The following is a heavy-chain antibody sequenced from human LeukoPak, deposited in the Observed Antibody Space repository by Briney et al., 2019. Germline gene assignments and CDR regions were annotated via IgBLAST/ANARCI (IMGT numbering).Heavy chain of an antibody. D-gene: IGHD2-21*01. J-gene: IGHJ4*02. V-gene: IGHV1-69*04. CDR1: GGTFSSYA. Sequence: GSSVTVSCKASGGTFSSYAISWVRQAPGQGLEWMGRIIPILGIANYAQKFQGRVTITADKSTSTAYMELSSLRSEDAAVYYCARDFSEAWYLDYWGQGTLVTVSS. CDR2: IIPILGIA. CDR3: ARDFSEAWYLDY.